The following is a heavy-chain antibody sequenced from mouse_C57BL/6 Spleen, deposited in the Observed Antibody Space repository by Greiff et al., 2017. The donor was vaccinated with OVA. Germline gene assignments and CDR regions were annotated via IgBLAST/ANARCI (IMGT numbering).Heavy chain of an antibody. CDR1: GYTFTSYW. V-gene: IGHV1-61*01. D-gene: IGHD1-1*01. J-gene: IGHJ4*01. Sequence: QVQLQQSGAELVRPGSSVKLSCKASGYTFTSYWMDWVKQRPGQGLEWIGNIYPSDSETHYNQKFKDKATLTVDKSSSTAYMRLSSLTSEDSAVYYCAKGRDYYGSSNYAMDYWGQGTSVTVSS. CDR2: IYPSDSET. CDR3: AKGRDYYGSSNYAMDY.